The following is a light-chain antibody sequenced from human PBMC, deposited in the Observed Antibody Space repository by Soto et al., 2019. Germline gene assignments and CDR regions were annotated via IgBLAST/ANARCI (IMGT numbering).Light chain of an antibody. CDR2: EAS. CDR1: HTISTW. CDR3: QQYNTFWT. J-gene: IGKJ1*01. V-gene: IGKV1-5*03. Sequence: DIQLTQSPSTLSASVGDRVTITCRASHTISTWLAWYQQKPGKAPTLPIYEASRLGTGVPSRFSGSGSGTEFSLTISSLQPDDSATYYCQQYNTFWTFGHGTKVEI.